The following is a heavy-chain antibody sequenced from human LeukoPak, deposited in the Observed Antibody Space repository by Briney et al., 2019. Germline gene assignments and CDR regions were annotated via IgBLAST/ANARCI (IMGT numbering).Heavy chain of an antibody. Sequence: GESLKISCKGSGYSFTGYWIGWVRQMPGKGLEWMGVIYPGDSDTRYSPSFQGQVTISADKSISTAYLQWSSLKALDTAMYYCARLNYDSSGCYYYFDYWGQGTLVTVSS. CDR1: GYSFTGYW. CDR3: ARLNYDSSGCYYYFDY. J-gene: IGHJ4*02. CDR2: IYPGDSDT. V-gene: IGHV5-51*01. D-gene: IGHD3-22*01.